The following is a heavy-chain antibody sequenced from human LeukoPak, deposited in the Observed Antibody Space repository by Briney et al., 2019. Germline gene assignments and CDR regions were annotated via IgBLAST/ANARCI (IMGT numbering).Heavy chain of an antibody. V-gene: IGHV1-2*02. CDR3: ARERRPIVVVPAAYRNWFDP. CDR2: INPNSGGT. Sequence: ASVKVSCKASGYTFINYYMHWVRQAPGQGLEWMGWINPNSGGTNYAQKFQGRVTMTRDTSISTAYMELSRLRSDDTAVYYCARERRPIVVVPAAYRNWFDPWGQGTLVTVSS. CDR1: GYTFINYY. J-gene: IGHJ5*02. D-gene: IGHD2-2*01.